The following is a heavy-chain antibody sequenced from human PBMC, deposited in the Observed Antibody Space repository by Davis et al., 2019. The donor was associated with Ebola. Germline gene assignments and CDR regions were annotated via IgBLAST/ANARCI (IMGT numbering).Heavy chain of an antibody. V-gene: IGHV3-30*18. CDR2: ISYDGSNK. CDR3: AKFSFWSGSSFDY. D-gene: IGHD3-3*01. J-gene: IGHJ4*02. Sequence: GESLKISCAASGFTFSSYNMNWVRQAPGKGLEWVAVISYDGSNKYYADSVKGRFTISRDNSKNTLYLQMNSLRAEDTAVYYCAKFSFWSGSSFDYWGQGTLVTVSS. CDR1: GFTFSSYN.